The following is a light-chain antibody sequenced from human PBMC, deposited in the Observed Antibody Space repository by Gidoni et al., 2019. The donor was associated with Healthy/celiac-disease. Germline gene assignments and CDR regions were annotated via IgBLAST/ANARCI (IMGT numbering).Light chain of an antibody. V-gene: IGKV1-39*01. J-gene: IGKJ4*01. Sequence: DIQMTQSPSSLSASVGDRVTITCRASQSISSYVNWYQQKPGKAPKLLIYAASSLQSGVPSRFSGSGSGTDFTLTISSLQPEDFATDYCQQSYSTPRTFGGGTKVEIK. CDR1: QSISSY. CDR3: QQSYSTPRT. CDR2: AAS.